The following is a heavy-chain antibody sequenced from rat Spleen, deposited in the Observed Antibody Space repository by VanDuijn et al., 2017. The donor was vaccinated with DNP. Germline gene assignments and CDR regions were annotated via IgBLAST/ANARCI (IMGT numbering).Heavy chain of an antibody. CDR1: GFTFNNYW. J-gene: IGHJ2*01. CDR3: TRDRDYYYDGYYLDY. Sequence: EVQLVESGGGLVQPGRSLKLSCVASGFTFNNYWMTWIRQAPGKGLEWVASITNTGGSTYYPDSVKGRFTISRDNAKSTLYLQMNSLRSEDTATYYCTRDRDYYYDGYYLDYWGQGVMVTVSS. V-gene: IGHV5-31*01. D-gene: IGHD1-12*03. CDR2: ITNTGGST.